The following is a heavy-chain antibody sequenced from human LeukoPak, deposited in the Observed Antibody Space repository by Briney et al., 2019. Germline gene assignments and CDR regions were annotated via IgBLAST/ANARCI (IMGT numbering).Heavy chain of an antibody. J-gene: IGHJ6*03. CDR1: GYTFTSYG. CDR2: ISAYNGNT. V-gene: IGHV1-18*01. D-gene: IGHD6-13*01. CDR3: ARGSSGSSWYYYYYYMDV. Sequence: RASVNVSCKASGYTFTSYGISWVRQAPGRGLEWMGWISAYNGNTNYAQKLQGRVTMTTDTSTSTAYMELRSLRSDDTAVYYCARGSSGSSWYYYYYYMDVWGKGTTVTVSS.